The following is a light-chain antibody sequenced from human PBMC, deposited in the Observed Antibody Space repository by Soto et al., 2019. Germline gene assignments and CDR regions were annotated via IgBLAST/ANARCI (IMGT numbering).Light chain of an antibody. Sequence: EIVMTQSAATLSVSPGERAILSCRASQSVSSNLAWYQQKPGQAPRLLIYDASNRATGIPARFSGSGSGTDFTLTISRLQPEDIATYYCQQYENLPTFGQGTRLEIK. J-gene: IGKJ5*01. V-gene: IGKV3D-15*01. CDR2: DAS. CDR1: QSVSSN. CDR3: QQYENLPT.